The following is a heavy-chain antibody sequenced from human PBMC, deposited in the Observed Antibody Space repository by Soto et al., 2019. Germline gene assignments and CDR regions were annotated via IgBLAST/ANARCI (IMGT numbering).Heavy chain of an antibody. CDR3: ANDQDAVPVLPDY. V-gene: IGHV3-23*01. CDR2: ISGSGGST. D-gene: IGHD6-19*01. CDR1: GFTFSSYA. J-gene: IGHJ4*02. Sequence: PGWSLRVSCAASGFTFSSYAMSWVRQAPGKGLEWVSAISGSGGSTYYADSVKGRFTISRDNSKNTLYLQMNSLRAEDTAVYYCANDQDAVPVLPDYSAQGSLVIVSA.